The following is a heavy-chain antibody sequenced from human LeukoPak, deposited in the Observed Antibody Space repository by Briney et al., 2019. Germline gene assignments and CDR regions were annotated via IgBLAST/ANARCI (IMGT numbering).Heavy chain of an antibody. V-gene: IGHV3-23*01. CDR3: AKDRRRDDVLTGSFSD. D-gene: IGHD3-9*01. Sequence: GGSLRLSCAASGFTFSNHGMNWVRQAPGKGLEWLSGISPRGGGTYYADSVKGRFTISRDNSKNTLYLQLNSLRAGDTALYFCAKDRRRDDVLTGSFSDWGQGTLVTVSS. J-gene: IGHJ4*02. CDR2: ISPRGGGT. CDR1: GFTFSNHG.